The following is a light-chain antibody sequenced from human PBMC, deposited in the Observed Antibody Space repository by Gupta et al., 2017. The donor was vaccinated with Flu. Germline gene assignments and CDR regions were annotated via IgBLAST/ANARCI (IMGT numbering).Light chain of an antibody. V-gene: IGLV2-18*02. CDR1: SSDVGSYNR. CDR2: EVT. CDR3: SSFTNSNTWV. J-gene: IGLJ3*02. Sequence: QSALTQPASVSGSPGQSITIPCTGTSSDVGSYNRVSWYQQPPGTAPKLIISEVTNRPSGVPDRFSGSRSGNTASLTISGLQAEDEADYYCSSFTNSNTWVFGGGTKVTVL.